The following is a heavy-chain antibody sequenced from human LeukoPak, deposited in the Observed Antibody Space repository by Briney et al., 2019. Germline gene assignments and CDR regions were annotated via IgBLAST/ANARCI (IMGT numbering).Heavy chain of an antibody. CDR2: ISSNGGST. CDR3: ARSPLRNYYFDY. Sequence: GGSLRLSCAASGFTFRDCGMHWVRQAPGKGLEYVSAISSNGGSTYYANSVKGRFTISRDNSKNTLYLQMGSLRAEDMAVYCCARSPLRNYYFDYWGQGTLVTVSS. D-gene: IGHD1-7*01. CDR1: GFTFRDCG. J-gene: IGHJ4*02. V-gene: IGHV3-64*01.